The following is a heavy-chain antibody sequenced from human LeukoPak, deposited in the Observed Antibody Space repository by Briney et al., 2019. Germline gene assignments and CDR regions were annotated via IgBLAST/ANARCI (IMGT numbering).Heavy chain of an antibody. J-gene: IGHJ3*02. V-gene: IGHV3-7*01. CDR3: ARRYCSGGSCPARHDAFDI. D-gene: IGHD2-15*01. CDR1: GFTFSSYW. Sequence: GGSLRLSCAASGFTFSSYWMGWVRQAPGKGLEWVANIKQDGSEKYYVDSVKGRFTISRDNAKNSLYLQMNSLRAEDTAVYYCARRYCSGGSCPARHDAFDIWGQGTMVTVSS. CDR2: IKQDGSEK.